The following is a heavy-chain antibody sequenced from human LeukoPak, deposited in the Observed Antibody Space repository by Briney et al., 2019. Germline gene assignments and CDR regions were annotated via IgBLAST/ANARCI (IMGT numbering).Heavy chain of an antibody. J-gene: IGHJ4*02. V-gene: IGHV4-30-2*01. Sequence: SETLSLTCTVSGGSISSGNYYWSWIRQPPGKGLEWIGYIYHSGSTYYNPSLNSRVTISVDRSKNQFSLKLTSVTAADTAVYYCARVDDSGLYSDYWGQGTLVTVSS. CDR3: ARVDDSGLYSDY. CDR1: GGSISSGNYY. CDR2: IYHSGST. D-gene: IGHD2-21*01.